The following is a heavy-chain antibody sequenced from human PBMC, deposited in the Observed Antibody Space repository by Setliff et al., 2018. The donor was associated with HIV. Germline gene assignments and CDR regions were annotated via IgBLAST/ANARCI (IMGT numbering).Heavy chain of an antibody. CDR3: ATFADGPDS. CDR1: GFTFSDYY. CDR2: ISSGGRTM. D-gene: IGHD3-3*01. J-gene: IGHJ4*02. Sequence: PGGSLRLSCAASGFTFSDYYMSWIRQAPGMGLEWVSYISSGGRTMYYADSVKGRFTISRDNAKRSLYLQMNRLKTDDTAFYYCATFADGPDSWGQGTLVTVSS. V-gene: IGHV3-11*04.